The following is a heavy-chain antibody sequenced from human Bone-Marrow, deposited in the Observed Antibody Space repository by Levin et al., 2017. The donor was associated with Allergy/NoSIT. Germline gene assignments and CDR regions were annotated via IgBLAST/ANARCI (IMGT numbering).Heavy chain of an antibody. CDR2: INSDGSST. V-gene: IGHV3-74*03. J-gene: IGHJ6*03. D-gene: IGHD1-1*01. CDR1: GFSFNTRW. CDR3: TRGGSNSNSGLYSYYYYMDV. Sequence: PGGSLRLSCAASGFSFNTRWMHWVRQAPGKGPIWVSRINSDGSSTMYADSVKGRFTISRDNAKNTLFLQMNSLGGDDTATYYCTRGGSNSNSGLYSYYYYMDVWGKGTTVTVSS.